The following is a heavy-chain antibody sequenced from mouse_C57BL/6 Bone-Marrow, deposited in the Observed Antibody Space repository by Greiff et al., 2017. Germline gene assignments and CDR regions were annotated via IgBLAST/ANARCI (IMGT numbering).Heavy chain of an antibody. CDR3: ARKDYDGSRGSY. J-gene: IGHJ2*01. V-gene: IGHV1-81*01. Sequence: QVQLKQSGAELARPGASVKLSCKASGYTFTSYGISWVKQRTGQGLEWIGEIYPRSGNTYYTEKFKGKATLTADTSSSTAYMELSSLTSEDSAVYVCARKDYDGSRGSYGGQGNALTV. CDR1: GYTFTSYG. CDR2: IYPRSGNT. D-gene: IGHD1-1*01.